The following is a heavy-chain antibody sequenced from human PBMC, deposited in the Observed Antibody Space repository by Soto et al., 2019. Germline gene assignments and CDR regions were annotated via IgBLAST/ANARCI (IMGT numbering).Heavy chain of an antibody. V-gene: IGHV1-2*04. CDR2: INPKSGDR. D-gene: IGHD2-8*02. Sequence: ASVKVSCKASGYTFSDYYIHWVRQAPGQGLQWMGCINPKSGDRRYAQMFRGWVFMTRDTSISTAYMEVSGLKSDDTAVYFRARGAEVGIELAAFDQWGQGTLVTVSS. CDR3: ARGAEVGIELAAFDQ. CDR1: GYTFSDYY. J-gene: IGHJ4*02.